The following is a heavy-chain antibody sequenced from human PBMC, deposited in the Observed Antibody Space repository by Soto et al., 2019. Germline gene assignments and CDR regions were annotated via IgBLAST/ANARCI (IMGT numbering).Heavy chain of an antibody. Sequence: ASVKVSCKASGYTFTTYGISWVRQAPGQGLEWMGWINPNSGGTNYAQKFQGWVTMTRDTSISTAYMELSRLRSDDTAVYYCARGGLVVPVNKYYFDYWGQGTLVTVSS. D-gene: IGHD2-2*01. J-gene: IGHJ4*02. CDR2: INPNSGGT. CDR1: GYTFTTYG. V-gene: IGHV1-2*04. CDR3: ARGGLVVPVNKYYFDY.